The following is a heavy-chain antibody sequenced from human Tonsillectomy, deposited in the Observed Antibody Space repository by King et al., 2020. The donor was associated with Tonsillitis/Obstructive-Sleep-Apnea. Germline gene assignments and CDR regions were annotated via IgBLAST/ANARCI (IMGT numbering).Heavy chain of an antibody. D-gene: IGHD3-3*01. Sequence: VQLQQWGAGLLKPSETLSLTCAVYGGSFSGYYWSWIRQPPGKGLEWIGEIDHSGSTNYNPSLKSRVTISADTSKTQFSLKLNSVTAADTAMYYCAREITTDAFDIWGQGTMVTVSS. CDR2: IDHSGST. CDR3: AREITTDAFDI. J-gene: IGHJ3*02. V-gene: IGHV4-34*01. CDR1: GGSFSGYY.